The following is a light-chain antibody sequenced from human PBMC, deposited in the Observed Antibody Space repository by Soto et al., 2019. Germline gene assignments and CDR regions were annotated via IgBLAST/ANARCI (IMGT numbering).Light chain of an antibody. Sequence: EIVLTQSPGTLSLSPGERATLSCRAGQSVRSSYLAWYQQKPGQAPRLLIYAASRRATGIPDRFSGSGSGTDFTLTISRLEPEVFAMYYCQQCGSSPITFGQGTRLEIK. CDR3: QQCGSSPIT. V-gene: IGKV3-20*01. J-gene: IGKJ5*01. CDR1: QSVRSSY. CDR2: AAS.